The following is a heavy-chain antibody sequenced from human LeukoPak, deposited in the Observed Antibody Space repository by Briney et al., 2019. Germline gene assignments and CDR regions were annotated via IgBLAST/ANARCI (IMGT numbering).Heavy chain of an antibody. CDR2: IIPIFGTA. D-gene: IGHD1-26*01. CDR1: GYTFTSYG. V-gene: IGHV1-69*13. Sequence: SVKVSCKASGYTFTSYGISWVRQAPGQGLEWMGGIIPIFGTANYAQKFQGRVTITADESTSTAYMELSSLRSEDTAVYYCARDRSGVGATPFDYWGQGTLVTVSS. J-gene: IGHJ4*02. CDR3: ARDRSGVGATPFDY.